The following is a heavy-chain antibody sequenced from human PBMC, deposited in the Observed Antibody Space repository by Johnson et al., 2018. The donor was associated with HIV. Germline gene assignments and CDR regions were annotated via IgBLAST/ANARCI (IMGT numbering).Heavy chain of an antibody. CDR2: ISSSGRTI. V-gene: IGHV3-11*04. D-gene: IGHD3-3*01. J-gene: IGHJ3*02. CDR3: ARDLGTMDALDI. Sequence: QVQLVESGGGLVKPGGSLRLSCAASGFTFSDYYMSWIRQAPGKGLEWVSYISSSGRTIYYADYVKGRFTISRDKAKNSFYLPRNSLRAEDTSVYYCARDLGTMDALDIWGQGTMFTVSS. CDR1: GFTFSDYY.